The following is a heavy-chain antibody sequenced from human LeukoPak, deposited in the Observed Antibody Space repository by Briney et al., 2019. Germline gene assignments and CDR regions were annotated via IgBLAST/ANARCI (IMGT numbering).Heavy chain of an antibody. CDR3: ARGGGLDV. D-gene: IGHD3-16*01. Sequence: GGSLRLSCAPSGFTCSSYWMNWARQARGKGLEWVASINHNGNVNYYVDSVKGRFTISRDNAKNSLYLQMSNLRAEDTAVYFCARGGGLDVWGQGATVTVSS. CDR1: GFTCSSYW. V-gene: IGHV3-7*03. J-gene: IGHJ6*02. CDR2: INHNGNVN.